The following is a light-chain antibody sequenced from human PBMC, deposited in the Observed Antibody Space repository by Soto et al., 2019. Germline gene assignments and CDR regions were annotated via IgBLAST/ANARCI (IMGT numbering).Light chain of an antibody. V-gene: IGLV2-14*01. CDR1: SSDIGGYNY. J-gene: IGLJ2*01. CDR2: EVS. Sequence: QSALTQPASVSGSPGQSITISCTGTSSDIGGYNYVSWYQQLPGKAPKLMIYEVSNRPSGVSNRFSGSKSGNTASLTISGLRAEDEADYHSTSYTSTYTLVFGGGTKLTVL. CDR3: TSYTSTYTLV.